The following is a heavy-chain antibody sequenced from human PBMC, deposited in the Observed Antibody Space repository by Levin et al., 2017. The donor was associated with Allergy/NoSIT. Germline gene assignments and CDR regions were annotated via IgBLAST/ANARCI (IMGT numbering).Heavy chain of an antibody. CDR1: GYTFTGYY. CDR2: INPNSGGT. J-gene: IGHJ6*02. CDR3: ARGATTNVVTAFYYGMDV. D-gene: IGHD2-21*02. V-gene: IGHV1-2*02. Sequence: PGGSLRLSCKASGYTFTGYYMHWVRQAPGQGLEWMGWINPNSGGTNYAQKFQGRVTMTRDTSISTAYMELSRLRSDDTAVYYCARGATTNVVTAFYYGMDVWGQGTTVTVSS.